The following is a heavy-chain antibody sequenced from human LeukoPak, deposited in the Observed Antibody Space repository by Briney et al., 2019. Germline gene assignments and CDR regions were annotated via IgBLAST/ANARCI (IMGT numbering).Heavy chain of an antibody. V-gene: IGHV3-30*18. J-gene: IGHJ4*02. CDR2: ISYDGNNK. CDR3: AKEISSWYFGY. Sequence: GRSLRLSCAASGSTFSSYGIHWVRQAPGKGLEWVAVISYDGNNKYYADSVKGRFTISRDNSKNTLYLQMNSLRAEDTAVYYCAKEISSWYFGYWGQGTLVTVSS. CDR1: GSTFSSYG. D-gene: IGHD6-6*01.